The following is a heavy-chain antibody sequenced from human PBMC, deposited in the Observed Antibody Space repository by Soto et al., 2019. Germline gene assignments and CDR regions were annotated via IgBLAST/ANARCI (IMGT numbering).Heavy chain of an antibody. J-gene: IGHJ5*02. CDR3: ARDGVAVAVNWFDP. V-gene: IGHV1-3*01. Sequence: QVQLVQSGAEVKKPGASVKVSCKASGYTFTSYAMHWVRQAPRQRLEWMGWINAGNGNTKYSQKFQGRVTVTRDTSASTAYMELSSLRSEDTAVYYCARDGVAVAVNWFDPWGQGTLVTVSS. CDR2: INAGNGNT. CDR1: GYTFTSYA. D-gene: IGHD6-19*01.